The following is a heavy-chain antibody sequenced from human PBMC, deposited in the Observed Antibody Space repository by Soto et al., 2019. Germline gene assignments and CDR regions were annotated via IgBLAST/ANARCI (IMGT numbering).Heavy chain of an antibody. D-gene: IGHD2-15*01. J-gene: IGHJ6*03. CDR1: GFTFSDYY. V-gene: IGHV3-11*01. Sequence: GRSLRLSCAASGFTFSDYYMSWIRQAPGKGLEWVSYISSSGSTIYYADSVKGRFTISRDNAKNSLYLQMNSLRAEDTAVYYCARELRGYCSGGSCPHDYYYYYMDVWGKGTTVTVSS. CDR2: ISSSGSTI. CDR3: ARELRGYCSGGSCPHDYYYYYMDV.